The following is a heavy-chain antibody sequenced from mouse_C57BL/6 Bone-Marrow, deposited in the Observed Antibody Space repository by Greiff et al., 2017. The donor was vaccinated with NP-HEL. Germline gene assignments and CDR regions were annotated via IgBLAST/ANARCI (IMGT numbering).Heavy chain of an antibody. CDR2: ISDGGSYT. V-gene: IGHV5-4*03. Sequence: EVKLVESGGGFVKPGGSLKLSCAASGFTFSSYAMSWVRQTPEKRLEWVATISDGGSYTYYPDNVKGRFTISRDNAKNNLYLQMSHLKSEDTAMYYCARSIYYYGDYYAMDYWGQGTSVTVSS. CDR1: GFTFSSYA. CDR3: ARSIYYYGDYYAMDY. D-gene: IGHD1-1*01. J-gene: IGHJ4*01.